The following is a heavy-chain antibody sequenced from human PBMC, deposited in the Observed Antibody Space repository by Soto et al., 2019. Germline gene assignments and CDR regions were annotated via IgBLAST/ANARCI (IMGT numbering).Heavy chain of an antibody. Sequence: SVKVSCKVSGYTLTELSMHWVRQAPGKGLEWMGGFDPEDGETIYAQKFQGRVTMTEDTSTDTAYMELSSLRSEDTAVYYCATDPQYYDFWSGYLNWGQGTLVTASS. D-gene: IGHD3-3*01. J-gene: IGHJ4*02. CDR1: GYTLTELS. V-gene: IGHV1-24*01. CDR2: FDPEDGET. CDR3: ATDPQYYDFWSGYLN.